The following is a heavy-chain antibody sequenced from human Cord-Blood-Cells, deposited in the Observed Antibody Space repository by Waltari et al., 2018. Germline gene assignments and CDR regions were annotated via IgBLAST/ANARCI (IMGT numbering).Heavy chain of an antibody. CDR1: GGTFSSYA. CDR2: IIPILGIA. CDR3: ARDRGGYSSSGNTRFDY. V-gene: IGHV1-69*09. J-gene: IGHJ4*02. D-gene: IGHD6-6*01. Sequence: QVQLVQSGAEVKKPGSSVKVSCKASGGTFSSYAISWVRQAPGQGLEWMGRIIPILGIANYAQKFQGRVTITADKSTSTAYMELSSLRSEDTAVYYCARDRGGYSSSGNTRFDYWGQGTLVTVSS.